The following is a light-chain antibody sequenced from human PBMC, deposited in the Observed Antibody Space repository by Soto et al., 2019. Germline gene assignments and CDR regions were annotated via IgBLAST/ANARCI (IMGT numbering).Light chain of an antibody. CDR3: CSNADSSTYV. CDR2: EAS. Sequence: QSVLTQPASVSESPGQSITISCTGTSSDVGSHNLVSWYQQYSDKAPKLIIFEASKRPSGVSNRFSGSKSGSTASLTISGLQAEDEADYYCCSNADSSTYVFGTGTKVTV. V-gene: IGLV2-23*01. CDR1: SSDVGSHNL. J-gene: IGLJ1*01.